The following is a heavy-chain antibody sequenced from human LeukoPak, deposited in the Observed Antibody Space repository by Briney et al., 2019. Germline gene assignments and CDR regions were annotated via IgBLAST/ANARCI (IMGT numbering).Heavy chain of an antibody. V-gene: IGHV4-59*01. J-gene: IGHJ4*02. CDR3: ARFRGSAKGGY. CDR2: LYYSGSN. D-gene: IGHD1-26*01. Sequence: PSETLSLTCTVSGDSISSYYWSWIRQPPGKGLEWIGYLYYSGSNNYNPSLKSRVTISVDMSKNQFSLKLSSVTAADTAVYYCARFRGSAKGGYWGQGTLVTVSS. CDR1: GDSISSYY.